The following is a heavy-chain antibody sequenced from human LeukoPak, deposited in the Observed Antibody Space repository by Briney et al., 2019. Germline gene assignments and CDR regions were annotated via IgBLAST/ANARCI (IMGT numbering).Heavy chain of an antibody. Sequence: SETLPLTCTVSGSSISTYYWSWIRQAAGKGLEWIGRTIASGTTNFNSSLKNRLTMSIDTSKNQFSLNLNSVTAADTAVYYCAREYSTSSRVFDIWGQGTMVTVSS. CDR2: TIASGTT. D-gene: IGHD6-6*01. CDR3: AREYSTSSRVFDI. J-gene: IGHJ3*02. CDR1: GSSISTYY. V-gene: IGHV4-4*07.